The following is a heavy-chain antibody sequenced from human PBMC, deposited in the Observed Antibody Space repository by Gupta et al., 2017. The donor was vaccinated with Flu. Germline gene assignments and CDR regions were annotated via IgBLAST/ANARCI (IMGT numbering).Heavy chain of an antibody. V-gene: IGHV1-3*01. CDR2: INAGNGNT. CDR3: ARAFLVGATTWANTPYDY. D-gene: IGHD1-26*01. CDR1: GYTFTSYA. Sequence: QVQLVQSGAEVKKPGASVKVSCKASGYTFTSYAMHWVRQAPGQWLEWMGWINAGNGNTKYSQKFQDRVTSTRDTSASTAYMELSSLRSEDTAVYYCARAFLVGATTWANTPYDYWGQGTLVTVSS. J-gene: IGHJ4*02.